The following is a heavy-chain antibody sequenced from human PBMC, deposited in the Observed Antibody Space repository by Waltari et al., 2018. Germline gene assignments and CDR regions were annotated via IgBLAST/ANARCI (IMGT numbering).Heavy chain of an antibody. D-gene: IGHD3-10*01. V-gene: IGHV3-30*02. CDR2: IRYDGSNQ. Sequence: HLVESGGGVVQPGGSLRLSCAASGFTFRYFGMHWVRQAPGKGLGWVVCIRYDGSNQESVDSVKGRFSISRDNSRNTVYLQMNSLRVEDTAVYYCAKDRGGGYGGLRPDAFDLWGEGTRVIVSS. CDR3: AKDRGGGYGGLRPDAFDL. J-gene: IGHJ3*01. CDR1: GFTFRYFG.